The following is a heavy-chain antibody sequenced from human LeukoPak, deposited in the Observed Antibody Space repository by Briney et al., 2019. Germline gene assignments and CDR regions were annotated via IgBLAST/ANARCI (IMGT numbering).Heavy chain of an antibody. CDR1: GYTFTSYA. D-gene: IGHD6-13*01. CDR3: ARDRLPGVLSIAAPAGL. CDR2: INAGNGNT. Sequence: ASVKVSCKASGYTFTSYAMHWVRQAPGQRLEWMGWINAGNGNTKYSQKFQGRVTITRDTSASTAYMELSSLRSGDTAVYYCARDRLPGVLSIAAPAGLWGQGTLVTVSS. J-gene: IGHJ4*02. V-gene: IGHV1-3*01.